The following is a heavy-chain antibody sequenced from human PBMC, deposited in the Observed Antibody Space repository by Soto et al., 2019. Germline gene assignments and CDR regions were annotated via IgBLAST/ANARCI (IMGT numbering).Heavy chain of an antibody. CDR2: ISGSGGST. J-gene: IGHJ3*02. V-gene: IGHV3-23*01. CDR1: GFTFSSYA. CDR3: AKDHDYGDYSDAFDI. D-gene: IGHD4-17*01. Sequence: GGSLRLSCAASGFTFSSYAMSWVRQAPGKGLEWVSAISGSGGSTYYADSVKGRFTIYRDNSKNTLYLQMNSLRAEDTAVYYCAKDHDYGDYSDAFDIWGQGTMVTVSS.